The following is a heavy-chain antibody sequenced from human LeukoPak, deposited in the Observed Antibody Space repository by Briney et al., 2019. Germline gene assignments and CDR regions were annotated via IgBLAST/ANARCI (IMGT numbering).Heavy chain of an antibody. V-gene: IGHV1-8*03. CDR1: GYTFTSYD. J-gene: IGHJ1*01. Sequence: ASVNVSCKASGYTFTSYDINWVRQATGQGLEWRGWMNPNSGNTGYAQKFQGRVTITRNTSISTAYMELSSLRSEDTAVYYCASHQTVYGSGMSYQEGYFQHWGQGTLVTVSS. CDR3: ASHQTVYGSGMSYQEGYFQH. D-gene: IGHD3-10*01. CDR2: MNPNSGNT.